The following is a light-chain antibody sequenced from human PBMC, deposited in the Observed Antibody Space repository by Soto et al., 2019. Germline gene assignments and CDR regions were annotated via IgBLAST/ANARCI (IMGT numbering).Light chain of an antibody. CDR3: QHRSDWPRRART. J-gene: IGKJ4*01. CDR2: GAS. Sequence: EIVLTQSPATLSLSPGERATLSCRASQSLSSSSLAWYQQKPGQAPRLLISGASSRAADIPDRFSGSGSGTDFTLTIGYLEPEDFAVYYCQHRSDWPRRARTFGGGTKVDIK. CDR1: QSLSSSS. V-gene: IGKV3D-20*02.